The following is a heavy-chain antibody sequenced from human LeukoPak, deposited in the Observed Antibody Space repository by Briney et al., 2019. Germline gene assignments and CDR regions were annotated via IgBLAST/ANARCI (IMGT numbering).Heavy chain of an antibody. CDR2: ISYDGNNK. V-gene: IGHV3-30*01. Sequence: GSSLGLSCAASGFTFSRNVMHWVRQAPGKGLEWVALISYDGNNKFYADSVKGRFTISRDNSRNTLYLQMNSLSGEDAAVYSCARGGIPTGPYYYFYYIDLWGKGTAVTVSS. D-gene: IGHD3-10*01. CDR1: GFTFSRNV. CDR3: ARGGIPTGPYYYFYYIDL. J-gene: IGHJ6*03.